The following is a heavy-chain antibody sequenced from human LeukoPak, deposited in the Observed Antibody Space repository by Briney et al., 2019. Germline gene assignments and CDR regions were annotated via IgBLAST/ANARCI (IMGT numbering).Heavy chain of an antibody. CDR1: GGSISSYY. D-gene: IGHD3-22*01. J-gene: IGHJ3*02. V-gene: IGHV4-4*07. CDR3: AREDSSGCYEDAFDI. Sequence: TSSETLSLTCTVSGGSISSYYWSWIRQPAGKGLEWIGRIYTSGSTNYNPSLKSRVTMSVDTSKNQFSLKLSSVTAADTAVYYCAREDSSGCYEDAFDIWGQGTMVTVSS. CDR2: IYTSGST.